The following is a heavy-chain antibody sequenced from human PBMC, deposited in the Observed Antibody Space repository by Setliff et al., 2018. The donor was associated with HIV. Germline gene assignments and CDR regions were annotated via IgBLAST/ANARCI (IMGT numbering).Heavy chain of an antibody. CDR1: GFTFSTYA. V-gene: IGHV3-23*01. CDR3: ARDRFPQSNIFGAWYFDL. CDR2: ISSSGGTT. D-gene: IGHD3-10*02. J-gene: IGHJ2*01. Sequence: PGGSLRLSCAASGFTFSTYAMTWVRQAPGKGLEWVSSISSSGGTTYFADSVKGRFTISRDNSKNTLYLQMNSLRAEDTAVYYCARDRFPQSNIFGAWYFDLWGRGTLVTVSS.